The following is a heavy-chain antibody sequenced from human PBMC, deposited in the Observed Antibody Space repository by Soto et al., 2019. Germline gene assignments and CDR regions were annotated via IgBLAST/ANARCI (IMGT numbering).Heavy chain of an antibody. CDR2: IYYTGST. Sequence: QVQLQESGPGLVKPSQTLSLTCTVSGGSISSGDYYWSWIRQPPGTRLEWIGYIYYTGSTYYNPSHNSRVTIAVDTSKNQFSLKLRSVTAADTAVYYCARVGGFGATTIDYWGQGTLVTVSS. D-gene: IGHD3-10*01. CDR3: ARVGGFGATTIDY. J-gene: IGHJ4*02. CDR1: GGSISSGDYY. V-gene: IGHV4-30-4*01.